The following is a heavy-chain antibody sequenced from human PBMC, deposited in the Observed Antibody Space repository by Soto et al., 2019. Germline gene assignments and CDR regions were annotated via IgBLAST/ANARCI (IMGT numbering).Heavy chain of an antibody. D-gene: IGHD6-13*01. CDR3: ARLTTYSNAWDY. CDR2: FYYSGGT. CDR1: GGSISSSNYH. Sequence: SETLSLTCSVSGGSISSSNYHWGWIRQPPGKGLEWIGSFYYSGGTYYNPSLKSRITISVDTSRNQFSLKMTSVTATDTAIFHCARLTTYSNAWDYWGQGTLVTVSS. J-gene: IGHJ4*02. V-gene: IGHV4-39*01.